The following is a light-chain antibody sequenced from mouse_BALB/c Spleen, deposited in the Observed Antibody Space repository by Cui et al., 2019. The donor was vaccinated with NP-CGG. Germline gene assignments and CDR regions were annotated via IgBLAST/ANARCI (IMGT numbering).Light chain of an antibody. CDR3: ALWYSNHWV. J-gene: IGLJ1*01. V-gene: IGLV1*01. CDR1: TGAVTTSNY. CDR2: GTN. Sequence: QAVVTQASALTTSPGETVTRTCSSSTGAVTTSNYANWVQEKPDHLFTGLIGGTNNRVPGVPARFSGSLIGDKAALTITGAQTEDEAIYFCALWYSNHWVFGGGTKLTVL.